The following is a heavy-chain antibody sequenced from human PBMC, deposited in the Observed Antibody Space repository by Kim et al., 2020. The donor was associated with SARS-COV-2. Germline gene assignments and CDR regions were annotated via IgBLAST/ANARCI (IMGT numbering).Heavy chain of an antibody. J-gene: IGHJ4*02. V-gene: IGHV1-3*04. CDR1: GYSFTTYS. Sequence: ASVKVSCKASGYSFTTYSMHWVRPAPGQRLEWMGWINTGNGNTRYSQKFQGRVTITRDTSASTAYMELSSLRSEDTAVYYCAMGGLGDYYVSSGSATPQDFWGQGTLVTVSS. CDR2: INTGNGNT. CDR3: AMGGLGDYYVSSGSATPQDF. D-gene: IGHD3-22*01.